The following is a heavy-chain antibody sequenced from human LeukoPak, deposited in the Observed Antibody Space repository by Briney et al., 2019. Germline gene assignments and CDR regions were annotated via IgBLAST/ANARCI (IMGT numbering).Heavy chain of an antibody. CDR2: ISAYNGNT. CDR1: GYTFTSYG. CDR3: ARDHLVQLWSQGPPFCDY. D-gene: IGHD5-18*01. V-gene: IGHV1-18*01. J-gene: IGHJ4*02. Sequence: ASVKVSCKASGYTFTSYGISWVRQAPGQGLEWMGWISAYNGNTNYAQKLQGRVTMTTDTSTSTAYMELRSLRSDDTAVYYSARDHLVQLWSQGPPFCDYWGQGTLVTVSS.